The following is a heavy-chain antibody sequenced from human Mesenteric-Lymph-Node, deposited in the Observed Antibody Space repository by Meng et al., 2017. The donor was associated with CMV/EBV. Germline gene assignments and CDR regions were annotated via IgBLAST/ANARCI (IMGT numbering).Heavy chain of an antibody. D-gene: IGHD5-12*01. V-gene: IGHV4-61*01. J-gene: IGHJ2*01. CDR2: IYYSGST. CDR3: ARDMVATNWYFDL. CDR1: GGSVSSGSYY. Sequence: TVSGGSVSSGSYYWSWIRQPPGKGLEWIGYIYYSGSTNYNPSLKSRVTISVDTSKNQFSLKLSSVTAADTAVYYCARDMVATNWYFDLWGRGTLVTVSS.